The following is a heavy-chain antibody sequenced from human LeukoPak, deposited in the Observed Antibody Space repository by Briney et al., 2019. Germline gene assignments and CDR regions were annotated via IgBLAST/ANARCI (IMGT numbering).Heavy chain of an antibody. CDR2: VYYSGNT. D-gene: IGHD3-16*01. Sequence: PSETLSLTCTVSGDFINSYYWSWIRQPPGKGLEWIGYVYYSGNTNYNSALKSRVTISVDTSKNHFSLKLNSVTTADTAVYYCTRGAGWLIDYWGQGILVTVSS. J-gene: IGHJ4*02. CDR3: TRGAGWLIDY. V-gene: IGHV4-59*01. CDR1: GDFINSYY.